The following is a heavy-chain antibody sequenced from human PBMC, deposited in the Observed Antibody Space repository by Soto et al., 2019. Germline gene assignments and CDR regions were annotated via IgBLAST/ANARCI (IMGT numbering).Heavy chain of an antibody. CDR3: ATSWADHYFDY. CDR2: ISPIFGTA. J-gene: IGHJ4*02. CDR1: GGTFSSYA. Sequence: QVQLVQSGAGVKKPGSSVKVSCKASGGTFSSYAIRWVRQAPGQGLEWMGGISPIFGTANYAQKFKGRVTITADESTRKAYMELSSLRSEDTAVYYCATSWADHYFDYWGQGTLVTVSS. D-gene: IGHD3-16*01. V-gene: IGHV1-69*12.